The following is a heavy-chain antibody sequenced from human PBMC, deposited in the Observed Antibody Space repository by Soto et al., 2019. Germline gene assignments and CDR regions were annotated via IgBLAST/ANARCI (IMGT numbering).Heavy chain of an antibody. V-gene: IGHV4-31*03. CDR3: ARSIQRRWFDP. Sequence: SETLSLTCTVSGGSISSGGYYWSWIRQHPGKGLEWIGYIYYSGSTYYNPSLKSRVTISVDTSKNQFSLKLSSVTAADTAVYYCARSIQRRWFDPWGQGTLVTVSS. J-gene: IGHJ5*02. CDR1: GGSISSGGYY. CDR2: IYYSGST.